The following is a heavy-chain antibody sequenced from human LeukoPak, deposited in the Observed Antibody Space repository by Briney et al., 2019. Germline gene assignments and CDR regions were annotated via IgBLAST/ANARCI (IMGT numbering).Heavy chain of an antibody. J-gene: IGHJ4*02. CDR1: GFNFSDYG. CDR3: ASLATTTDY. Sequence: GGSLRLSCAASGFNFSDYGMNWVRQTPEGGLEWVSSIGPSGNNIFYADSVKGRFTISRDNAKSSLFLQMTDLRAEDAAVYYCASLATTTDYWGQGTLVTVSS. CDR2: IGPSGNNI. D-gene: IGHD5-24*01. V-gene: IGHV3-21*01.